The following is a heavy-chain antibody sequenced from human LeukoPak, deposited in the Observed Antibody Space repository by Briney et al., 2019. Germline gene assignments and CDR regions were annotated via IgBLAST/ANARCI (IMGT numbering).Heavy chain of an antibody. V-gene: IGHV3-30*02. D-gene: IGHD3-10*01. CDR1: GYSFCTYG. CDR3: ARGGVNTMLRGVIRYYYMDV. CDR2: IRYDGSNK. J-gene: IGHJ6*03. Sequence: GGSLRLSCAASGYSFCTYGMHWVRQATGKGLEWVAYIRYDGSNKYYADSVKGRFTISRANFKNTLSLQMDSLRAEDTAVYYCARGGVNTMLRGVIRYYYMDVWGKGTTVTISS.